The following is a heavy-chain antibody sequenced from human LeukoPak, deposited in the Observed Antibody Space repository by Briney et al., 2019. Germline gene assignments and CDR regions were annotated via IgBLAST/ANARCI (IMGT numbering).Heavy chain of an antibody. CDR2: INPNSGGT. J-gene: IGHJ4*02. D-gene: IGHD3-10*01. V-gene: IGHV1-2*04. CDR1: GYTFTGYY. Sequence: ASVKVFCKASGYTFTGYYMHWVRQAPGQGLEWMGWINPNSGGTNYAQKFQGWVTMTRDTSISTAYMELSRLRSDDTAVYYCAIDYYGSGSPYFDYWGQGTLVTVSS. CDR3: AIDYYGSGSPYFDY.